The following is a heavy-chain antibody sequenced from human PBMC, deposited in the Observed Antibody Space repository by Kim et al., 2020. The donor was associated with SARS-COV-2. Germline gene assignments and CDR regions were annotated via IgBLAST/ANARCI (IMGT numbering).Heavy chain of an antibody. Sequence: GGSLRLSCAASGFTFSSYAMHWVRQAPGKGLEWVAVISYDGSNKYYADSVKGLFTISRDNSKNTLYLQMNSLRAEDTAVYYCARDTSRVVHAFDIWGQGTMVTVSS. CDR2: ISYDGSNK. CDR3: ARDTSRVVHAFDI. V-gene: IGHV3-30-3*01. D-gene: IGHD2-21*01. J-gene: IGHJ3*02. CDR1: GFTFSSYA.